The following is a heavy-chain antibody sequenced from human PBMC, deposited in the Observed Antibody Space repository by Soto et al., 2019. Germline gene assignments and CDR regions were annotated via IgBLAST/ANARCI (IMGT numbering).Heavy chain of an antibody. CDR2: INPNSGGT. J-gene: IGHJ6*02. V-gene: IGHV1-2*04. CDR3: ARHRAEYYYYGMDV. CDR1: GYTFTGYY. Sequence: QVQLVRSGAEVKKPGASVKVSCKASGYTFTGYYMHWVRQAPGQGLEWMGWINPNSGGTNYAQKFQGWVTMTRDTSISTAYMELSRLRSDDTAVYYCARHRAEYYYYGMDVWGQGTTVTVSS.